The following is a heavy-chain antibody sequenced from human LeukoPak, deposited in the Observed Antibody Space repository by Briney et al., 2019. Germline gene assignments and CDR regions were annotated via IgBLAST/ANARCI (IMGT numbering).Heavy chain of an antibody. J-gene: IGHJ4*02. D-gene: IGHD6-13*01. CDR1: GGSISSYY. V-gene: IGHV4-59*01. CDR3: ARGVYIAAAQYGF. CDR2: IYYSGAT. Sequence: SETLSLTCTVSGGSISSYYWSWIRQPAGKGLEWIGYIYYSGATNYNPSLKSRVTISVDTSKNQFSLKLSSVTAADTAVYYCARGVYIAAAQYGFWGQGTLVTVSS.